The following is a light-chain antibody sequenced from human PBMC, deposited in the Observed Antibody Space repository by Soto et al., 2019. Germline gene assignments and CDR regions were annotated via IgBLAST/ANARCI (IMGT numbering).Light chain of an antibody. V-gene: IGKV1-39*01. CDR3: QQSYNTPIT. CDR2: AAS. J-gene: IGKJ5*01. Sequence: DIQVTQAPSFLSASAGDRVTITCRASQVISSYLAWYQQKPGRAPKLLIYAASTLQSGVPSRFTGSGSGTHFTLTISGLEPADFATYFCQQSYNTPITFGQGTRLEIK. CDR1: QVISSY.